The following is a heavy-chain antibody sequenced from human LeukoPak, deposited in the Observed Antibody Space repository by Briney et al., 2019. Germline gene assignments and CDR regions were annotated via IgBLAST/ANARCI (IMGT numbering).Heavy chain of an antibody. V-gene: IGHV4-34*01. CDR1: GGSFSGYY. D-gene: IGHD3-9*01. CDR3: AVTYYDILTGYSPSDY. J-gene: IGHJ4*02. Sequence: SETLSLTCAVYGGSFSGYYWSWIRQPPGKGLEGIGEIKHSGSTNYNPSLKSRVTISVDTSKNQFSLKLSSVTAADTAVYYCAVTYYDILTGYSPSDYWGQGTLVTVSS. CDR2: IKHSGST.